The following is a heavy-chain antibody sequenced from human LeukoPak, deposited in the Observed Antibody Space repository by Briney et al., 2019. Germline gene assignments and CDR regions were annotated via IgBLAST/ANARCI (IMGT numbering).Heavy chain of an antibody. Sequence: SETLSLTCTVSGGSISSGDYYWSWIRQPPGKGLEWIGYIYYSGSTYYNPSLKSRVTISVDTSKNQFSLKLSSVTAADTAVYYCARDQEWIQLWFGFDYWGQGTLVTVSS. D-gene: IGHD5-18*01. CDR3: ARDQEWIQLWFGFDY. V-gene: IGHV4-30-4*01. CDR2: IYYSGST. CDR1: GGSISSGDYY. J-gene: IGHJ4*02.